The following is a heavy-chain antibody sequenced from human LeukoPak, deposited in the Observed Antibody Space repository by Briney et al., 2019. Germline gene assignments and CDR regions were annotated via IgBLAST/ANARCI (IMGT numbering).Heavy chain of an antibody. CDR3: ARLESSGSYYDYYYYGMDV. CDR1: GGSISSYY. CDR2: IYYSGST. Sequence: SETLSLTCTVSGGSISSYYWSWIRQPPGKGLEWIGYIYYSGSTNYNPSLKSRVTISVDMSKNQFSLKLSSVTAADTAVYYCARLESSGSYYDYYYYGMDVWGQGTTVTVSS. D-gene: IGHD1-26*01. V-gene: IGHV4-59*08. J-gene: IGHJ6*02.